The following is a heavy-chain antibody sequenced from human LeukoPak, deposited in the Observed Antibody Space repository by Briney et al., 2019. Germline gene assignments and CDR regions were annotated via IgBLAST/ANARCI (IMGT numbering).Heavy chain of an antibody. V-gene: IGHV3-23*01. CDR2: IGGSNGIT. D-gene: IGHD6-19*01. Sequence: GGSLRLSCAASRFTFNSYAMSWVRQAPGKGLEWVSVIGGSNGITFYVGSVKGRFTISRDNSKDTLYLQMNSLRAEDTAVYYCARNENNGWGYFDYWGQGTLVTVSS. J-gene: IGHJ4*02. CDR1: RFTFNSYA. CDR3: ARNENNGWGYFDY.